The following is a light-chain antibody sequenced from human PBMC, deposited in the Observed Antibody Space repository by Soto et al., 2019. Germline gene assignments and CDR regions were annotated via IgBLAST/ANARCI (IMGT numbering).Light chain of an antibody. V-gene: IGKV3-11*01. CDR2: DAS. CDR3: QQRQNWPPLT. J-gene: IGKJ4*01. CDR1: QSVSFY. Sequence: VLTQSPATLSLSPGEGTTLSCRASQSVSFYLAWYQQKPGQAPRLLIYDASNRATGVPDRFSGSGSGTDFTLTISSLEPEDFAVYYCQQRQNWPPLTFGVWIKVEI.